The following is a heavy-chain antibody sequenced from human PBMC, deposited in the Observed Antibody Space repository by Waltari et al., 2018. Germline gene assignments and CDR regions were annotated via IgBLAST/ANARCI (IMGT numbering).Heavy chain of an antibody. CDR2: ISDSGSNT. V-gene: IGHV3-23*01. CDR1: RFSIDRDV. J-gene: IGHJ4*02. Sequence: VQLLEWGGGFVQPGGSLRLSLDASRFSIDRDVMSWVRQAPGKGLEWISSISDSGSNTYYADSVKGRFTISRDNPKDRLYLQMNSLRADDTATYYCATMIYGDYDSGYWGQGTLVTVSS. CDR3: ATMIYGDYDSGY. D-gene: IGHD4-17*01.